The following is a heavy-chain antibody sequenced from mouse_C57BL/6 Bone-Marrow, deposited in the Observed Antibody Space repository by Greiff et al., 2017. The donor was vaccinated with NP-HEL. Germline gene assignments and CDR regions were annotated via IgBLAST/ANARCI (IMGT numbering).Heavy chain of an antibody. Sequence: QVQLQQSGAELVRPGTSVKMSCKASGYTFTNYWIGWAKQRPGHGLEWIGDIYPGGGYTNYNEKFKGKATLTADQSSRPAYMQFSSLKSEDSAIYYCSILLVYYDYDDLGWYFDVWGTGTTVTVSS. CDR3: SILLVYYDYDDLGWYFDV. J-gene: IGHJ1*03. CDR1: GYTFTNYW. V-gene: IGHV1-63*01. D-gene: IGHD2-4*01. CDR2: IYPGGGYT.